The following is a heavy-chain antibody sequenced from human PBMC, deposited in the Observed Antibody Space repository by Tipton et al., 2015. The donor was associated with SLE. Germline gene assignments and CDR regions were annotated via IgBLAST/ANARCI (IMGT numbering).Heavy chain of an antibody. CDR1: GYSISSGYY. CDR2: IYHSGST. CDR3: AGEGGYDS. J-gene: IGHJ5*01. V-gene: IGHV4-38-2*02. D-gene: IGHD5-12*01. Sequence: LRLSCTVSGYSISSGYYWGWIRQPPGKGLEWIGSIYHSGSTYYNPSLKSRVTISVDTSKNQFSLKLSSVTAADTAVYYCAGEGGYDSWGQGTLVTVSS.